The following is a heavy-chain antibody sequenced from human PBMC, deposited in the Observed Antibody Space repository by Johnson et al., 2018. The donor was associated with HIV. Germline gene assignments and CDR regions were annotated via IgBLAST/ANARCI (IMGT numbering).Heavy chain of an antibody. V-gene: IGHV3-23*04. CDR2: ISGSGGST. CDR3: AKVGDSPDAFDI. CDR1: GFTFSSYA. Sequence: VQLVESGGDLVQPGGSLGLSCAASGFTFSSYAMSWVRQAPGRGLEWVSSISGSGGSTYYTDSVKGRFTISRDNSKNTLYLQMNSLRAEDTAVYYCAKVGDSPDAFDIWGQGTMVTVSS. J-gene: IGHJ3*02. D-gene: IGHD3-16*01.